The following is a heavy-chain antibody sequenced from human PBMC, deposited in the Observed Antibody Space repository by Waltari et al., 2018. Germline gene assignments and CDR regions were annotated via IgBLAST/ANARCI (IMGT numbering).Heavy chain of an antibody. D-gene: IGHD1-26*01. J-gene: IGHJ5*02. Sequence: QVEESGGGVVQPGGSLTLSCVASGSPFNTSGMHWVRQAPGKGLEWLAVISSDGSGKYYADSVKGRFTMSRDNSKNTVYLQMNSLRPEDTAVYYCAKAGGIHNYPLDPWGQGTLVTVSS. CDR3: AKAGGIHNYPLDP. CDR2: ISSDGSGK. CDR1: GSPFNTSG. V-gene: IGHV3-30*18.